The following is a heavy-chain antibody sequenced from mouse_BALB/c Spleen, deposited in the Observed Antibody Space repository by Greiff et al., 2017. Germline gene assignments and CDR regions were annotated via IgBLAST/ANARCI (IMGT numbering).Heavy chain of an antibody. D-gene: IGHD2-12*01. J-gene: IGHJ2*01. CDR2: ISSGGST. CDR3: ARGGGGDDGYFDY. CDR1: GFTFSSYA. V-gene: IGHV5-6-5*01. Sequence: EVKLMESGGGLVKPGGSLKLSCAASGFTFSSYAMSWVRQTPEKRLEWVASISSGGSTYYPDSVKGRFTISRDNARNILYLQMSSLRSEDTAMYYCARGGGGDDGYFDYWGQGTTLTVSS.